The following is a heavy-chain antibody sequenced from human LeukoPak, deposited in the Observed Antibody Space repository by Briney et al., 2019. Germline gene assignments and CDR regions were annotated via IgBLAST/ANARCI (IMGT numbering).Heavy chain of an antibody. V-gene: IGHV4-59*01. CDR1: GGSINNYY. CDR2: IYYSGST. Sequence: SETLSLTCTVSGGSINNYYWSWIRQPPGKGLEWIGYIYYSGSTNYNPSLKSRVTISVDTSKNQFSLKLSSVTAADTAVYYCARAAARHYYYMDVWGKGTTVTVSS. J-gene: IGHJ6*03. CDR3: ARAAARHYYYMDV.